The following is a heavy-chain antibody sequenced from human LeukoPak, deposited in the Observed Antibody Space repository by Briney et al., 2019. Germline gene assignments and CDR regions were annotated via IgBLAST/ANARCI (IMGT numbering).Heavy chain of an antibody. Sequence: GGSLRLSCAASGFTYSSYGLHWVRQAPGKGLEWVAVISYDGGNKYYADSVKGRFSISRDNSKNTLYLQMNSLRAEDTAVYYCAKGPYFYGSGHFDYWGQGTLVTVSS. J-gene: IGHJ4*02. CDR3: AKGPYFYGSGHFDY. CDR1: GFTYSSYG. D-gene: IGHD3-10*01. V-gene: IGHV3-30*18. CDR2: ISYDGGNK.